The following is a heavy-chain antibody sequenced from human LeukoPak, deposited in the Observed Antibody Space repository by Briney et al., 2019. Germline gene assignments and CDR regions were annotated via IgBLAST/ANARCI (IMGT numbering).Heavy chain of an antibody. J-gene: IGHJ4*02. D-gene: IGHD1-26*01. CDR2: ISSGGSST. CDR1: GFTFSDYY. V-gene: IGHV3-11*01. Sequence: GGSLRLSCAASGFTFSDYYMSWIRQAPGKGLEWVSYISSGGSSTYYADSVKGRFTISRDNSKNTLYLQMNSLRAEDTAVFYCAKASGSYYSFLDYWGQGTLVTVSS. CDR3: AKASGSYYSFLDY.